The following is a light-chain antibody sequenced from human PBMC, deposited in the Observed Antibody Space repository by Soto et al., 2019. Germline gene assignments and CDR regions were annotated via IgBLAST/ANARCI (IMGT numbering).Light chain of an antibody. CDR3: QQYGSSQFT. Sequence: EIVLTQSPVTLSLSPGERVTLSCRASQSVGTFLAWYRQKPGQAPRLLIYDSSNRATGIPARFSGGGSGTDFTLTISRLEPEDFAVYYCQQYGSSQFTFGPGTKVNVK. V-gene: IGKV3-11*01. CDR1: QSVGTF. CDR2: DSS. J-gene: IGKJ3*01.